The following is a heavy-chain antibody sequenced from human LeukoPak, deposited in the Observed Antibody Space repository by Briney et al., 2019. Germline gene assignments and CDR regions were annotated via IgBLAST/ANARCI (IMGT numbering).Heavy chain of an antibody. Sequence: PGGSLRLSCAASGFTFSSYAMSWVRQAPGKGLEWVSTISDGSGSTYYADSVKGRFTISRDNSKNTLYLQMNSLRAEDTAVYYCAKDGALRGVHDYWGQGTLVTVSS. D-gene: IGHD3-10*01. CDR1: GFTFSSYA. CDR2: ISDGSGST. J-gene: IGHJ4*02. V-gene: IGHV3-23*01. CDR3: AKDGALRGVHDY.